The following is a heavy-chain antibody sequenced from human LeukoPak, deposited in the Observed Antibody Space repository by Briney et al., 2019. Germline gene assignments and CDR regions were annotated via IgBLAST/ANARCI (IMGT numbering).Heavy chain of an antibody. CDR3: AKDAAGPEH. D-gene: IGHD6-13*01. CDR2: IYSSGST. Sequence: SETLSLTCTLSGGSFSTYYWSWNRQPPGKGLEWIGFIYSSGSTNYNPSLKSRVTISVDTSKSQLSLKVSSVTAADTAVYYCAKDAAGPEHWARGTLVTVSS. V-gene: IGHV4-4*08. CDR1: GGSFSTYY. J-gene: IGHJ4*02.